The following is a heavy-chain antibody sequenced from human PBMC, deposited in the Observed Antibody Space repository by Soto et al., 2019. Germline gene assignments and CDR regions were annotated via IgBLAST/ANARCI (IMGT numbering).Heavy chain of an antibody. V-gene: IGHV4-39*01. J-gene: IGHJ5*02. CDR1: GDSISSGDYY. D-gene: IGHD1-26*01. CDR3: ETQEVGGSYVYTFDP. Sequence: PSETLSLTCTASGDSISSGDYYWGWIRQPPGKGLEWIGSIYYSGSTYYNPSLKSRVTISVDTSKNQFSLKLSSVTAADTAVYYCETQEVGGSYVYTFDPWGQGTLVTVS. CDR2: IYYSGST.